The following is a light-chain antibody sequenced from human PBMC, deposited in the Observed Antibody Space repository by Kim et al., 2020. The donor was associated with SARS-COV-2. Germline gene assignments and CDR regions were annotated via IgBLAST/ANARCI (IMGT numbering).Light chain of an antibody. CDR2: DAS. J-gene: IGKJ2*01. V-gene: IGKV1-33*01. Sequence: SASVRDRVTIACQATQNISISLNWYQQRPGKVPKLLIYDASTLQTGVPPTFSGSGSGTDFIFTITSLQPEGIATYYCQQSDDVPYTFGRGTKLEI. CDR1: QNISIS. CDR3: QQSDDVPYT.